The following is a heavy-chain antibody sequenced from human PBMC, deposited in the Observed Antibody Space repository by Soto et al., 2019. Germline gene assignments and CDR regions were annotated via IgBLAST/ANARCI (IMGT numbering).Heavy chain of an antibody. CDR3: AARHFWSGPWTHTRLDY. CDR1: GDSINVNHW. Sequence: SESLSLTCAVSGDSINVNHWWYCVRPPPGKGLEWIGHISHSSSTNYNSSLTSRVTISVDKSKNHFSLKLTSVTAEDTAVYYCAARHFWSGPWTHTRLDYWGQGTLVTVSS. CDR2: ISHSSST. J-gene: IGHJ4*02. D-gene: IGHD3-3*02. V-gene: IGHV4-4*02.